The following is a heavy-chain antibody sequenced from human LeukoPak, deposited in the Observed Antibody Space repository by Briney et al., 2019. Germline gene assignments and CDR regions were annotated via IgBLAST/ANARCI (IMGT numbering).Heavy chain of an antibody. D-gene: IGHD3-3*02. CDR3: ARVAPDAAFDI. Sequence: SETLSLTCTVSGYSISSGYYWGWIRQPPGKGLEWIGSIYHSGSTYYNPSLKSRVTITVDTSKNQFSLKLSSVTAADTAVYYCARVAPDAAFDIWGQGTMVTVSS. CDR2: IYHSGST. CDR1: GYSISSGYY. J-gene: IGHJ3*02. V-gene: IGHV4-38-2*02.